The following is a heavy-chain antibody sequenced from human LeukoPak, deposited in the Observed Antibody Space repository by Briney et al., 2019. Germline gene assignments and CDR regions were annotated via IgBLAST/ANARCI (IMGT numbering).Heavy chain of an antibody. CDR3: ARGPSALTTVVTFFDY. V-gene: IGHV3-30-3*01. CDR2: ISYDGSNK. D-gene: IGHD4-23*01. CDR1: GFTFSSYA. J-gene: IGHJ4*02. Sequence: GRSLRLSCAASGFTFSSYAMHWVRQAPGKGPEWVAVISYDGSNKYYADSVKGRFTISRDNSKNTLYLQMNSLRAEDTAVYYCARGPSALTTVVTFFDYWGQGTLVTVSS.